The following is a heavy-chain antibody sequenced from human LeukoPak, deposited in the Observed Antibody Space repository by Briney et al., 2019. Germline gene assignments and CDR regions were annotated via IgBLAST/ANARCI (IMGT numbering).Heavy chain of an antibody. CDR3: ARDLQRGYSGSGSYSYYVMDV. Sequence: GRSLGLSCVASGLNFDIYSMHWVRQAPGKGLQWVAVISYDGFYQYYADSVKGRFTVSRDNSKNTVFLQMNSLRAEDTAIYYCARDLQRGYSGSGSYSYYVMDVWGQGTTVTVSS. J-gene: IGHJ6*02. D-gene: IGHD3-10*01. CDR1: GLNFDIYS. V-gene: IGHV3-30*04. CDR2: ISYDGFYQ.